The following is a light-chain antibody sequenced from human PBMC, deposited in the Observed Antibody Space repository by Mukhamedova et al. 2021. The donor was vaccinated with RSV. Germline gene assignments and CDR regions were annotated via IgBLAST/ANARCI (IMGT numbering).Light chain of an antibody. Sequence: ITISCTGTSSDVGGYNYVSWYQQHPGKAPKLMIYEVSNRPSGVSNRFSGSKSGNTASQTISGLQAEDEADYYCSSYTSSSTLVFG. CDR2: EVS. J-gene: IGLJ2*01. V-gene: IGLV2-14*01. CDR1: SSDVGGYNY. CDR3: SSYTSSSTLV.